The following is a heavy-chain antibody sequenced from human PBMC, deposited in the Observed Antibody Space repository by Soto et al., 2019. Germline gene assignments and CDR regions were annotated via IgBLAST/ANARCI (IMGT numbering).Heavy chain of an antibody. CDR2: ISGSGGST. CDR1: GFTFSSYA. Sequence: GGSLRLSCAASGFTFSSYAMSWVRQAPGKGLEWVSAISGSGGSTYYADSVKGRFTISIDNSKNTLYLQMNSLRAEDTAVYYCAKEIGATRYYYYGMEVWGQGTTVTASS. V-gene: IGHV3-23*01. CDR3: AKEIGATRYYYYGMEV. D-gene: IGHD5-12*01. J-gene: IGHJ6*02.